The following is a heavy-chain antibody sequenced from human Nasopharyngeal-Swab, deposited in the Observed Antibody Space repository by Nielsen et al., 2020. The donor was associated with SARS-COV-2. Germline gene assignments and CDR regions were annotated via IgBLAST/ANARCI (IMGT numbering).Heavy chain of an antibody. CDR2: FDPEDGET. CDR3: ATGGIVTSNWFDP. V-gene: IGHV1-24*01. J-gene: IGHJ5*02. Sequence: ASVTVSCKVSGYTLTELSMHWVRQAPGKGLEWMGGFDPEDGETIYAQKFQGRVTMTEDTSTDTAYMELSSLRSEDTAVYYCATGGIVTSNWFDPWGQGTLVTVSS. CDR1: GYTLTELS. D-gene: IGHD3-10*01.